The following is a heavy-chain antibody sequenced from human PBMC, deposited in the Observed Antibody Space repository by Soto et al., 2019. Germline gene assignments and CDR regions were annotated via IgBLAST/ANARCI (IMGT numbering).Heavy chain of an antibody. Sequence: PSETLSLTCTVSGGSVSTGMKYWGWVRQPPGKALEFIGYMYKTGETLLNSSLKSRVTLSMETSKNQFSLNLTSLTTADTAVYFCARGGNRYSNVASGVGGFDYWGQGSLVTVSS. CDR3: ARGGNRYSNVASGVGGFDY. J-gene: IGHJ4*02. D-gene: IGHD5-12*01. V-gene: IGHV4-61*01. CDR1: GGSVSTGMKY. CDR2: MYKTGET.